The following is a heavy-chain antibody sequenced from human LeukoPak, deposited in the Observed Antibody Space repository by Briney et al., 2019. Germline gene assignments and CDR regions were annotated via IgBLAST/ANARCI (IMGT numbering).Heavy chain of an antibody. CDR2: ISTSGSTI. CDR1: GFTFSSYE. J-gene: IGHJ4*02. V-gene: IGHV3-48*03. D-gene: IGHD3-10*01. CDR3: AKDSSYGSGRPGDY. Sequence: PGGSLRLSCAASGFTFSSYEMNWVRQAPGKGLEWVSSISTSGSTIFYADSVKGRFTISRDNSKNTLYLQMNSLRAEDTAVYYCAKDSSYGSGRPGDYWGQGTLVTVSS.